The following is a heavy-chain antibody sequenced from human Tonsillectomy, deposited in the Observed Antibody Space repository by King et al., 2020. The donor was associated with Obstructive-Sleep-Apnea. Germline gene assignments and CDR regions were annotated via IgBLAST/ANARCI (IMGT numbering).Heavy chain of an antibody. J-gene: IGHJ4*02. CDR1: GFTFSRYG. Sequence: VQLVESGGDVVQPGGSQRLSCAASGFTFSRYGMHWVRQTPGKGLEWVAVIWSDGNHKYYADSVKGRFTISSDNSKNTFYLQMNSLRAEDTAVYYCARTPGQRVFYFDYWGQGTLVTVSS. D-gene: IGHD6-25*01. CDR3: ARTPGQRVFYFDY. V-gene: IGHV3-33*01. CDR2: IWSDGNHK.